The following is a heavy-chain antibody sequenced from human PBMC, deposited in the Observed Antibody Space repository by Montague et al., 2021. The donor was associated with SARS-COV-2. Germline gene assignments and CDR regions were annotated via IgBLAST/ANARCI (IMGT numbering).Heavy chain of an antibody. D-gene: IGHD5-18*01. Sequence: SETLSLTCTVSGASVGSYDWGWIRQSPGKGLEWIGYFYSVGSTDYNPSLKSRATISRDTSKNQFSLKVRSVTAADTAVYFCAREPMTADEFDIWGQGTMVTVSS. CDR2: FYSVGST. CDR3: AREPMTADEFDI. CDR1: GASVGSYD. J-gene: IGHJ3*02. V-gene: IGHV4-59*02.